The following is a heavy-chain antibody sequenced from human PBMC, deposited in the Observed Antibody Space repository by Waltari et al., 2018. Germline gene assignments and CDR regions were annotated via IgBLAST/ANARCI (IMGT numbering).Heavy chain of an antibody. CDR1: GDPFSGYA. D-gene: IGHD3-22*01. CDR3: ARGGARHYDSSGYYDFDS. Sequence: VQLVQSGAEVKKPGSSAKVSCKASGDPFSGYAMRWVRQAPGQGREWMGGIVPLVGTAKYAHNFQDRLTITTDEFTTTAYMELSGLGSEDTAVYFCARGGARHYDSSGYYDFDSWGQGTQVSVSS. V-gene: IGHV1-69*05. J-gene: IGHJ4*02. CDR2: IVPLVGTA.